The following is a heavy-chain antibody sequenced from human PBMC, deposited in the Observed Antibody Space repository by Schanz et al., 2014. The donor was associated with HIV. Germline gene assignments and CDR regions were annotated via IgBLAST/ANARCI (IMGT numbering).Heavy chain of an antibody. CDR3: AREKYSSGWSTTGAPDY. V-gene: IGHV3-23*04. CDR2: ISGSGGNT. D-gene: IGHD6-13*01. Sequence: EVQLVESGGGMVQRGGSLRLSCAASGFTFSSYAMSWVRQAPGKGLEWVSVISGSGGNTYFADSVKGRFTISRDNSKNSLYLQMNSLRAEDTAVYYCAREKYSSGWSTTGAPDYWGQGTLVTVSP. J-gene: IGHJ4*02. CDR1: GFTFSSYA.